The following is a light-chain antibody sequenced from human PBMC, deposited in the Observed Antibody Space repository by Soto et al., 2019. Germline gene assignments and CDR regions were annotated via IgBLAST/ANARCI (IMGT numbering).Light chain of an antibody. Sequence: QSALTQPPSASGSPGQSVTISCTGTSSDVGGYDYVSWYQQHPGKAPKLMIYEVSKRPSGVPDRFSGSKSGNTASLTVSGLQADDEADYYRSSYAGSNVVFGAGTKLTVL. J-gene: IGLJ2*01. CDR1: SSDVGGYDY. CDR3: SSYAGSNVV. V-gene: IGLV2-8*01. CDR2: EVS.